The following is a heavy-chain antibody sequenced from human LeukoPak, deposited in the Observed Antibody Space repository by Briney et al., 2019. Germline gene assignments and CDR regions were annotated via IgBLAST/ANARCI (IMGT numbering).Heavy chain of an antibody. Sequence: GASVKVSCKASGYTFTNYYMHWVRQAPGQGLEWMGRIIPIFGTANYAQKFQGRVTITTDESTSTAYMELSSLRSEDTAVYYCAVNAMVVKGDAFDIWGQGTMVTVSS. V-gene: IGHV1-69*05. CDR3: AVNAMVVKGDAFDI. CDR2: IIPIFGTA. CDR1: GYTFTNYY. J-gene: IGHJ3*02. D-gene: IGHD4-23*01.